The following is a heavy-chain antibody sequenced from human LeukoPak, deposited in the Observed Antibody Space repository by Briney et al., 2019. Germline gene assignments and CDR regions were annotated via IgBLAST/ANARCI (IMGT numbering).Heavy chain of an antibody. D-gene: IGHD6-13*01. J-gene: IGHJ4*02. Sequence: PGGSLRLSRAASGFTVSDNYMSWVRQAPGKGLEWVSVIYRDGSAYQADPVKGRFTVSRDSYKNTLYLHMSSLRAEDTAIYYCARGRQQLAHFDYWGQGTLVTVSS. CDR3: ARGRQQLAHFDY. CDR2: IYRDGSA. CDR1: GFTVSDNY. V-gene: IGHV3-66*01.